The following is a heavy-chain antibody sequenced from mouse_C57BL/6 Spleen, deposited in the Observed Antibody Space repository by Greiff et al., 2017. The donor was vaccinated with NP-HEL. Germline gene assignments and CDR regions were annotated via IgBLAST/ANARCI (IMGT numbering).Heavy chain of an antibody. CDR1: GYTFTSYW. V-gene: IGHV1-55*01. CDR3: ARDSQYYYAMDY. D-gene: IGHD2-12*01. Sequence: VKLQQPGAELVKPGASVKMSCKASGYTFTSYWITWVKQRPGQGLEWIGDIYPGSGSTNYNEKFKSKATLTVDTSSSTAYMQLSSLTSEDSAVYYCARDSQYYYAMDYWGQGTSVTVSS. J-gene: IGHJ4*01. CDR2: IYPGSGST.